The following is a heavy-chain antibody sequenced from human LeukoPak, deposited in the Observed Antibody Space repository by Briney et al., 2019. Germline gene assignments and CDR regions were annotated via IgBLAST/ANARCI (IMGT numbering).Heavy chain of an antibody. CDR3: ARDRVGATEFDY. CDR1: GFTFSSFA. CDR2: ISGSSGSI. J-gene: IGHJ4*02. V-gene: IGHV3-48*04. D-gene: IGHD1-26*01. Sequence: PGGSLRLSCAASGFTFSSFAMSWVRQAPGKGLEWVSYISGSSGSITYADSVKGRFTISRDNAKSSLYLQMNSLTAEDTAVYYCARDRVGATEFDYWGQGTLVTVSS.